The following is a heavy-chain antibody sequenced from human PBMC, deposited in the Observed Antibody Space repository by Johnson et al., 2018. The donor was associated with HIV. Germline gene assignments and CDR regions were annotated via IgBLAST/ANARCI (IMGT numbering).Heavy chain of an antibody. CDR2: ISYDGRNK. Sequence: QVQLVESGGGVVRPGRSLRLSCAASGFTFSSYAMHWVRQAPGKGLEWVAVISYDGRNKYYADSVKGRFPISRDNSKNTLYLQMNSLRAEDTAVYYCARDLDTAMVTCAFDIWGQGTMVTVSS. V-gene: IGHV3-30*04. CDR1: GFTFSSYA. J-gene: IGHJ3*02. D-gene: IGHD5-18*01. CDR3: ARDLDTAMVTCAFDI.